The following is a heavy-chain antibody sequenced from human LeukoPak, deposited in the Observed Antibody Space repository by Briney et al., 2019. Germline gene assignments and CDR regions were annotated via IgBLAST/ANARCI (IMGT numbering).Heavy chain of an antibody. CDR2: IKQDGSEK. V-gene: IGHV3-7*01. Sequence: GGSLRLSCAASGFTFSSYWMSWVRQAPGKGLEWVANIKQDGSEKYYVDSVKGRFTISRDNAKNSLYLQMNSPRAEDTAVYYCARIQVVAATSGFDYWGQGTLVTVSS. CDR3: ARIQVVAATSGFDY. D-gene: IGHD2-15*01. J-gene: IGHJ4*02. CDR1: GFTFSSYW.